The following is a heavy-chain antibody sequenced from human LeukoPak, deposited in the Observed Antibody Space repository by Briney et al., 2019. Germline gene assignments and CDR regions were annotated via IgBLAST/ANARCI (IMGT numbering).Heavy chain of an antibody. D-gene: IGHD3-16*01. CDR2: INHSGST. CDR3: AREEGMITPEYGMDV. CDR1: GGSFSGYY. J-gene: IGHJ6*02. V-gene: IGHV4-34*01. Sequence: SETLSLTCAVYGGSFSGYYWSWVRQPPGKGLEWIGEINHSGSTNYNPSLKSRVTISVDTSKNQFSLKLSSVTAADTAVYYCAREEGMITPEYGMDVWGQGTTVTVSS.